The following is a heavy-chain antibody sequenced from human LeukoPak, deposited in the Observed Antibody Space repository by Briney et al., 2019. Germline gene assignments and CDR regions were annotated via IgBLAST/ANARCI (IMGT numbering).Heavy chain of an antibody. J-gene: IGHJ4*02. D-gene: IGHD1-26*01. CDR2: IKSKTDGGTT. Sequence: GGSLRLSCAASGFTFSNAWMSWVRQAPGKGLEWVGRIKSKTDGGTTDYAAPVKGRFIISRDDSKNTLYLEMESLKTEDTAVYYCTTVVGAATLRVGYWGQGTLVTVSS. CDR3: TTVVGAATLRVGY. CDR1: GFTFSNAW. V-gene: IGHV3-15*01.